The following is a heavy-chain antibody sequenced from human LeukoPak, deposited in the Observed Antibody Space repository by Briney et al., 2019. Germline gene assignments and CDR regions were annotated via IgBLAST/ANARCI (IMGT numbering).Heavy chain of an antibody. CDR1: GGSFSGYY. J-gene: IGHJ5*02. D-gene: IGHD3-10*01. CDR2: INHSRST. CDR3: ARGNVWKTIPMVRGVSRARWFDP. V-gene: IGHV4-34*01. Sequence: PSETLSLTCAVYGGSFSGYYWSWIRQPPGKGLEWIAEINHSRSTNYNPSLKSRVTISIDTSKNQFSLKLSSVTAADTAVYYCARGNVWKTIPMVRGVSRARWFDPWGQGTLVTVSS.